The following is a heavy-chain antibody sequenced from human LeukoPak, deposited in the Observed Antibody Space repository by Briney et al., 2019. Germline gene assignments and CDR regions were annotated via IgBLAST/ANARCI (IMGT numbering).Heavy chain of an antibody. Sequence: ASVKVSCKVSGYTLTELSMHRVRQAPGKGLEWMGGFDPEDGETIYAQKFQGRVTMTEDTSTDTAYMELSSLRSEDTAVYYCATAYYDSSGYYPNWLDPWGQGTLVTVSS. V-gene: IGHV1-24*01. CDR2: FDPEDGET. J-gene: IGHJ5*02. CDR3: ATAYYDSSGYYPNWLDP. D-gene: IGHD3-22*01. CDR1: GYTLTELS.